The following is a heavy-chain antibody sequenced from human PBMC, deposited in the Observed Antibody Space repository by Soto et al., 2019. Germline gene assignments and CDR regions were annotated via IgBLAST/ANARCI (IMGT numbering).Heavy chain of an antibody. J-gene: IGHJ3*02. V-gene: IGHV4-34*01. Sequence: QVQLQQWGAGLLKPSETLSLTCAVFGGSVNSANYYWSWIRQPPGKGLEWIGEMSHSGGTHFNPSLKSRVTISVDTSKNQFSLKMSSVTAADTALYYCARVERGTATTVVDAFDIWGPGTRITVSS. D-gene: IGHD1-1*01. CDR3: ARVERGTATTVVDAFDI. CDR1: GGSVNSANYY. CDR2: MSHSGGT.